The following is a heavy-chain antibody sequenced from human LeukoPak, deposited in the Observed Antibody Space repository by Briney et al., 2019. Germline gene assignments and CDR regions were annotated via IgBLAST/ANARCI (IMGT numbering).Heavy chain of an antibody. Sequence: ASVKVSCKASGYTFTSYGISWVRQAPGQGLEWMGGIIPIFGTANYAQKFQGRVTITADKSTSTAYMELSSLRSEDTAVYYCARAGPYYYDSSGYYLDYWGQGTLVTVSS. CDR2: IIPIFGTA. CDR3: ARAGPYYYDSSGYYLDY. CDR1: GYTFTSYG. J-gene: IGHJ4*02. V-gene: IGHV1-69*06. D-gene: IGHD3-22*01.